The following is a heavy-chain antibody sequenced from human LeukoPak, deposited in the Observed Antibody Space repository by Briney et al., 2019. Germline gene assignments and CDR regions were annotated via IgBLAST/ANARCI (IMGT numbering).Heavy chain of an antibody. V-gene: IGHV3-74*01. D-gene: IGHD1-14*01. CDR2: INGDGSST. J-gene: IGHJ4*02. Sequence: GGSLRLSCAASGFTFSSYWMHWVRQAPGKGLVWVSRINGDGSSTSYADSVKGRFTISRDNAKNTLYLQMNSLRAEDTAVYYCAKPGVHPYYFDYWGQGTLVTVSS. CDR1: GFTFSSYW. CDR3: AKPGVHPYYFDY.